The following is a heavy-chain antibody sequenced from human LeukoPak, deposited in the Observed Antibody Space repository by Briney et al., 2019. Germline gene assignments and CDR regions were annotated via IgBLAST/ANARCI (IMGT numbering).Heavy chain of an antibody. CDR2: IYYSGIA. V-gene: IGHV4-39*01. CDR1: GDSISSSSYY. J-gene: IGHJ4*02. D-gene: IGHD1-1*01. Sequence: PSETLSLTCTVSGDSISSSSYYWGWIRQPPGKGLEWIGSIYYSGIAYYNPSLKSRVTMSVDTSENQFSLKLSSVTATDMAVYYCARRMESADYWGQGTLVTVSS. CDR3: ARRMESADY.